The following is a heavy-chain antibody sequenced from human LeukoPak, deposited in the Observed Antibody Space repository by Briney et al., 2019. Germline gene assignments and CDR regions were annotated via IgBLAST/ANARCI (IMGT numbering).Heavy chain of an antibody. CDR3: ARGVYRMDV. J-gene: IGHJ6*02. V-gene: IGHV3-48*02. CDR2: ISSGSSTM. Sequence: QPGGSLRLSCAASGFILSTYSMSWVRQAPGKGLEWVSYISSGSSTMYYADSVKGRFTISRDNAENSLYVQMNSLRDEDTAVYYCARGVYRMDVWGQGTTVTVSS. CDR1: GFILSTYS.